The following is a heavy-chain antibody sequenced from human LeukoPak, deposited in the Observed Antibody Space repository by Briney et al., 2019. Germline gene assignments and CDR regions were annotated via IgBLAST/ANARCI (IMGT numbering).Heavy chain of an antibody. CDR1: GFTFSRYA. CDR3: AKIPHPSYYFDY. V-gene: IGHV3-23*01. CDR2: ISGSGDNT. J-gene: IGHJ4*02. Sequence: GGSLRLSCAASGFTFSRYAMSWVRQAPGKGLEWVSAISGSGDNTYYADSVEGRATISRDNARDTLYLQTNSLRADDTAVYYCAKIPHPSYYFDYWGQGALVTVSS.